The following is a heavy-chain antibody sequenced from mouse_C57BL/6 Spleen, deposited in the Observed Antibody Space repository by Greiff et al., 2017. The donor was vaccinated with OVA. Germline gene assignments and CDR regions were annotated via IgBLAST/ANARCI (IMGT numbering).Heavy chain of an antibody. J-gene: IGHJ2*01. D-gene: IGHD4-1*01. Sequence: QVQLQQSVAELVRPGASVKLSCKASGYTFTDYYINWVKQRPGQGLEWIARIYPGSGNTYYNEKFKGKATLTAEKSSSTAYMQLSSLTSEDSAVYFCASWGCYFDYWGQGTTLTVSS. V-gene: IGHV1-76*01. CDR2: IYPGSGNT. CDR1: GYTFTDYY. CDR3: ASWGCYFDY.